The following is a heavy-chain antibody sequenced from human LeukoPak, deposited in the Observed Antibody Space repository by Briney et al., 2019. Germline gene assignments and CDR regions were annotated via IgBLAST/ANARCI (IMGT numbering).Heavy chain of an antibody. V-gene: IGHV1-69*05. J-gene: IGHJ5*02. D-gene: IGHD6-19*01. CDR1: GGTFNSYA. CDR3: ARFGHSSGWLNWFDP. Sequence: SVKVSCKASGGTFNSYAISWVRQAPGQGLEWMGRIIPIFGTANYAQKFQGRVTITTDESTSTAYMELSSLRSEDTAVYYCARFGHSSGWLNWFDPWGQGTLVTVSS. CDR2: IIPIFGTA.